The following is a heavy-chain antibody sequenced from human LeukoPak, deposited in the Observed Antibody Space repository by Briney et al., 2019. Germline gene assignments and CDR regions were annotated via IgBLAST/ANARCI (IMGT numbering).Heavy chain of an antibody. CDR2: INSDGSST. CDR3: ARDRNTGSSYENLFEY. V-gene: IGHV3-74*01. J-gene: IGHJ4*02. CDR1: GFTFSPYW. Sequence: GGSLRLSCAASGFTFSPYWMHWVRQAPGKGLVWVSRINSDGSSTSYADSVKGRFAISRDNAKNTLYLQMNSLRAEDTGVYYCARDRNTGSSYENLFEYWGQGTLVTVSS. D-gene: IGHD1-26*01.